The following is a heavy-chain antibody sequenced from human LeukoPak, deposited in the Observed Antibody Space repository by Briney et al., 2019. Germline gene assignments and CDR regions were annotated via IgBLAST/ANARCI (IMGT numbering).Heavy chain of an antibody. CDR1: GFIFNKAW. Sequence: GGSLRLSRAPSGFIFNKAWMNWAGPARGKGTDWVGRVKSNNDGATTDYASPVEGRFIISRDNSKNTICLQMNRLIIDDTAIYYCTPVMVEDRGFWGQGTLVTVSS. J-gene: IGHJ4*02. V-gene: IGHV3-15*01. D-gene: IGHD2-21*01. CDR2: VKSNNDGATT. CDR3: TPVMVEDRGF.